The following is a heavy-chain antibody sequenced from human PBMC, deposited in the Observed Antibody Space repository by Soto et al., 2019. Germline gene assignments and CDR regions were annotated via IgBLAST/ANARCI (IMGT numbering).Heavy chain of an antibody. J-gene: IGHJ6*03. CDR2: ISGSGGST. D-gene: IGHD3-10*01. Sequence: GGSLRLSCAASGFTFSSYAMNWVRQAPGKGLEWVSVISGSGGSTYYADSVKGRFTTSRDNSENTLYLQMNNLRAEDTAIYYCAKILRVAYGSGTSYYYYHYMDAWGKGTTVTVSS. CDR1: GFTFSSYA. CDR3: AKILRVAYGSGTSYYYYHYMDA. V-gene: IGHV3-23*01.